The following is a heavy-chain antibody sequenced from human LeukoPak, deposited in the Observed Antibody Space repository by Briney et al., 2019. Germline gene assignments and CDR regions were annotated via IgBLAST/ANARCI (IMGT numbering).Heavy chain of an antibody. D-gene: IGHD6-19*01. Sequence: ASVTVSCTASGYTFTSYGISWVRQAPGQGLEWMGWISAYNGNTNYAQKLQGRVTMTTDTSTSTAYMELRSLRSDDTAVYYCARDTYSSGWFDYWGQGTLVTVSS. V-gene: IGHV1-18*01. CDR3: ARDTYSSGWFDY. CDR2: ISAYNGNT. J-gene: IGHJ4*02. CDR1: GYTFTSYG.